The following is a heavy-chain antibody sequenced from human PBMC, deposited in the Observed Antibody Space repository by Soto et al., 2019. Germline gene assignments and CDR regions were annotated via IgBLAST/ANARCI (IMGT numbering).Heavy chain of an antibody. Sequence: GSLRLSCAASGFSFSDHYMEWVRQAPGKGLEWVGRIRNKANSYTTQYAAAVRGRFTLSRDDSKNSLFLQMNSLKTEDTAIYYCARTIMYSAPHYFDYSGQGTLVTVSS. V-gene: IGHV3-72*01. CDR1: GFSFSDHY. CDR2: IRNKANSYTT. CDR3: ARTIMYSAPHYFDY. J-gene: IGHJ4*02. D-gene: IGHD1-26*01.